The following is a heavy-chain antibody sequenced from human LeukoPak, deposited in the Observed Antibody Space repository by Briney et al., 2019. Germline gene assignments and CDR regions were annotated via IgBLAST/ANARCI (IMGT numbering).Heavy chain of an antibody. CDR2: MRVNGN. CDR1: GFTFSNYA. Sequence: PGGSLRLSCAASGFTFSNYAIHWVRQAPGKGLEWVASMRVNGNFYADYVKGRFTISRDNSKSTVSLQMDTLRTEDTALYYCARENWDFDFWGQGTLVTVSS. V-gene: IGHV3-30*02. D-gene: IGHD7-27*01. J-gene: IGHJ4*02. CDR3: ARENWDFDF.